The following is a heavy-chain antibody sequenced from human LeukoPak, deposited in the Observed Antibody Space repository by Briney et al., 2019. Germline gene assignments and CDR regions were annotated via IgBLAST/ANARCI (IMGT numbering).Heavy chain of an antibody. V-gene: IGHV4-59*08. Sequence: SETLSLTCSVSGGSMSSDYWSWIRQSPGKGLEWIGRMFGNGGTNYSPSFQRRATMSVDTSTRRLSLRLNSVTAADTAVYYCARHDSTRGPLTSFDYWGQGTLVTVSS. CDR1: GGSMSSDY. D-gene: IGHD3-3*01. CDR3: ARHDSTRGPLTSFDY. J-gene: IGHJ4*02. CDR2: MFGNGGT.